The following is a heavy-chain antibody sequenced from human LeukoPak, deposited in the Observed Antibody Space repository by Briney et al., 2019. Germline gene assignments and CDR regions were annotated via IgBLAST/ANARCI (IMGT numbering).Heavy chain of an antibody. CDR1: GFMFSAYA. D-gene: IGHD7-27*01. Sequence: GGSLRLSCAASGFMFSAYAMNWVRQAPGKGLEWVSYISSSSSTIYYADSVKGRFTISRDNAKNSLYLQMNSLRAEDTAVYYCARDSLTGDSDYWGQGTLVTVSS. CDR3: ARDSLTGDSDY. V-gene: IGHV3-48*04. J-gene: IGHJ4*02. CDR2: ISSSSSTI.